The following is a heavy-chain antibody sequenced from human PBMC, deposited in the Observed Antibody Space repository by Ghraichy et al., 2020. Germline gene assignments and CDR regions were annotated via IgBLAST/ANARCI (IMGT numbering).Heavy chain of an antibody. CDR1: GFIFSSYW. CDR3: ARDRHVIMSFSEVMDV. J-gene: IGHJ6*04. Sequence: GGSLRLSCAASGFIFSSYWMSWVRQAPGKGLEWVANIKLDGSEKHYVDSVKGRFTISRDNAKNSLYLQMNSLRAEDTAVYYCARDRHVIMSFSEVMDVWGKGTTVTVSS. D-gene: IGHD5/OR15-5a*01. CDR2: IKLDGSEK. V-gene: IGHV3-7*03.